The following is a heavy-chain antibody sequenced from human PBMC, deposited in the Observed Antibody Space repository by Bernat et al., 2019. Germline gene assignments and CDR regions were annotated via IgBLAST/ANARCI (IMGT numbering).Heavy chain of an antibody. CDR3: ARDSRGIPDYDILTGLGWFDP. CDR2: ISSSSSYI. J-gene: IGHJ5*02. D-gene: IGHD3-9*01. Sequence: EVQLVESGGGLVKPGGSLRLSCAASGFTFSSYSMNWVRQAPGKGLEWVSSISSSSSYIYYADSVKGRFTISRDNSKNTLYLQMNSLRAEDTAVYYCARDSRGIPDYDILTGLGWFDPWGQGTLVTVSS. V-gene: IGHV3-21*01. CDR1: GFTFSSYS.